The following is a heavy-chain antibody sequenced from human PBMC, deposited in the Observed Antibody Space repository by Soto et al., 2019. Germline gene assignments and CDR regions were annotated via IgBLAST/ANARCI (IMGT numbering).Heavy chain of an antibody. D-gene: IGHD3-9*01. V-gene: IGHV1-8*02. J-gene: IGHJ6*03. CDR1: GYTFTSYD. CDR3: ARVDVLRYFDWLLSAPYYYYYMDV. CDR2: MNPNSGNT. Sequence: ASVKVSCKASGYTFTSYDINCVRQATGQGLEWMGWMNPNSGNTGYAQKFQGRVTMTRNTSISTAYMELSSLRSEDTAVYYCARVDVLRYFDWLLSAPYYYYYMDVWGKGTTVTVSS.